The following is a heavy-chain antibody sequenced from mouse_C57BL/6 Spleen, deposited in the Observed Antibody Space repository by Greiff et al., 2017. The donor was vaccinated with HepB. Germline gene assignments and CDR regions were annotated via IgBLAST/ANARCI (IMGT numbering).Heavy chain of an antibody. V-gene: IGHV5-6*02. CDR2: ISSGGSYT. D-gene: IGHD1-1*01. J-gene: IGHJ4*01. CDR1: GFTFSSYG. CDR3: ARHDTVVADYYAMDY. Sequence: EVMLVESGGDLVKPGGSLKLSCAASGFTFSSYGMSWVRQTPDKRLEWVATISSGGSYTYYPDSVKGRFTISRDNAKNTLYLQMSSLKSEDTAMYYGARHDTVVADYYAMDYWGQRTSVTVSS.